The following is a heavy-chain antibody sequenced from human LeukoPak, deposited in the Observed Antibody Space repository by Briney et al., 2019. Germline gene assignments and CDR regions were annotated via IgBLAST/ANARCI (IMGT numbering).Heavy chain of an antibody. CDR3: ASQYYYDSSGYYVDY. CDR2: INHSGST. Sequence: SETLSLTCAVYGGSFSGYYWSWIRQPPGKGLEWIGEINHSGSTNYNPSLTSRVTISVDTSKNQFSLKLSSVTAADTAVYYCASQYYYDSSGYYVDYWGQGTLVTVSS. D-gene: IGHD3-22*01. V-gene: IGHV4-34*01. CDR1: GGSFSGYY. J-gene: IGHJ4*02.